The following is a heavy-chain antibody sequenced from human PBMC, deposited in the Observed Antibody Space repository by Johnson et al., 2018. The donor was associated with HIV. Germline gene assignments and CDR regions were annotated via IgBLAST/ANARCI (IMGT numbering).Heavy chain of an antibody. J-gene: IGHJ3*02. D-gene: IGHD1-26*01. CDR2: ISGSGGNT. CDR3: AKVLKAGGRMNDGFDI. V-gene: IGHV3-23*04. CDR1: GFIFSHYW. Sequence: VQLVESGGDLVQPGGSLRLSCVASGFIFSHYWMSWVRQAPGKGLEWVSAISGSGGNTYYADSVKGRFTISRDNSKNTLYLQMNSLRAEDTAVYYCAKVLKAGGRMNDGFDIWGQGTLVTVSS.